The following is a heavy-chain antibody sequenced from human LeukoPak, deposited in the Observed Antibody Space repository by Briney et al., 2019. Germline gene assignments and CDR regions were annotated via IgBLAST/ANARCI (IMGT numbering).Heavy chain of an antibody. V-gene: IGHV3-64D*09. CDR2: ISSNGGST. J-gene: IGHJ4*02. D-gene: IGHD3-10*01. CDR1: GFSFSNYA. CDR3: VKDIHYYGSGNYYNGYFDY. Sequence: GGSLRLSCSASGFSFSNYAMHWVRQAPGKGLEYVSAISSNGGSTYYADSVKGRFTISRDNSKNTLYLQVSSLRAEDAAVYYCVKDIHYYGSGNYYNGYFDYWGQGTLVTVSS.